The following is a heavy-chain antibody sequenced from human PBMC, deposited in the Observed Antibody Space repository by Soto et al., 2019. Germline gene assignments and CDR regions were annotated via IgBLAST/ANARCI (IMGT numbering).Heavy chain of an antibody. V-gene: IGHV4-59*13. CDR2: IFYSGST. J-gene: IGHJ5*02. Sequence: SGTPSPTRPLSGGSLSNYYLGWVRPPPGRGLEWIGHIFYSGSTNYNPALKSRVTISVDTSKSQFSLKLSSVTAADTAVYYCAKDSGYNYGYFRWFDPWGQGTLVTVS. CDR3: AKDSGYNYGYFRWFDP. CDR1: GGSLSNYY. D-gene: IGHD5-18*01.